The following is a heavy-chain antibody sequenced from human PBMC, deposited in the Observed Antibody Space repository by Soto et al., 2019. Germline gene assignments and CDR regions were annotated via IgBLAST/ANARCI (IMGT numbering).Heavy chain of an antibody. V-gene: IGHV3-30*03. CDR3: TTDPQGSGWYGSFDY. CDR1: GFTFSSYG. J-gene: IGHJ4*02. Sequence: PGGSLRLSCAASGFTFSSYGMHWVRQAPGKGLEWVAVISYDGSNKYYADSVKGRFTISRDNSKNTLYLQMNSLRAEDTAVYYCTTDPQGSGWYGSFDYWGQGTLVTVSS. CDR2: ISYDGSNK. D-gene: IGHD6-19*01.